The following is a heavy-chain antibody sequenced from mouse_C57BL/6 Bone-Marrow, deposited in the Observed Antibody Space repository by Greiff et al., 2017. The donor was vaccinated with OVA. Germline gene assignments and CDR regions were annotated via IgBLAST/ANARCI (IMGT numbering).Heavy chain of an antibody. J-gene: IGHJ1*03. CDR2: IDPSDSYT. D-gene: IGHD1-1*01. CDR3: ARSTVVATEKYFDV. Sequence: QVQLQQSGAELARPGASVKLSCKASGYTFTSYWMQWVKQRPGQGLEWIGEIDPSDSYTNYNQKFKGKATLTVDTSSSTAYMQLSSLTSEDSAVYYCARSTVVATEKYFDVWGTGTTVTVSS. CDR1: GYTFTSYW. V-gene: IGHV1-50*01.